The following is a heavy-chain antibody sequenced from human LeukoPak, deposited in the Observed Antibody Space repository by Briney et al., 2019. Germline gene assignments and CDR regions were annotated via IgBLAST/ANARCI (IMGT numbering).Heavy chain of an antibody. J-gene: IGHJ4*02. CDR1: GYSFTSYW. D-gene: IGHD3-22*01. Sequence: GESLKISGKGSGYSFTSYWIGWVRQMPGKGLEWMGIIYPGDSDTRYSPSFQGQVTISADKSISTAYLQWSSLKASDTAMYYCARHGPDYYDSSGYYWAHYFDYWGQGTLVTVSS. CDR3: ARHGPDYYDSSGYYWAHYFDY. CDR2: IYPGDSDT. V-gene: IGHV5-51*01.